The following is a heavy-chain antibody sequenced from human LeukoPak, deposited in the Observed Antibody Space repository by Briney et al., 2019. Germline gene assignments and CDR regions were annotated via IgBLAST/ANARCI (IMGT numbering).Heavy chain of an antibody. Sequence: GGSLRLSCAASGFTFRSSWMHWVRQAAGKGLEWVSHVSTDGSTTAFAASVKGRFTISRDNAKSTVYLQMNSLRAEDTAVYYCARSIGYGASWGQGTLVTVSS. J-gene: IGHJ5*02. CDR1: GFTFRSSW. V-gene: IGHV3-74*01. CDR2: VSTDGSTT. D-gene: IGHD5-18*01. CDR3: ARSIGYGAS.